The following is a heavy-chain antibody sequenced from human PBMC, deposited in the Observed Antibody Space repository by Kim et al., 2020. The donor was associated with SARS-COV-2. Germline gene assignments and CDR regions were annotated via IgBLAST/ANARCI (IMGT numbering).Heavy chain of an antibody. CDR1: GSISGNY. CDR3: ARVGTPYYGMDL. CDR2: VFYIGTA. D-gene: IGHD1-26*01. Sequence: SETLSLTCTVSGSISGNYWNWIRQSPGKGLEWIGYVFYIGTANYNPSFKSRVTISADTSKNQVSLKLSSVTAADTAVYYCARVGTPYYGMDLWGQGATVT. V-gene: IGHV4-59*13. J-gene: IGHJ6*02.